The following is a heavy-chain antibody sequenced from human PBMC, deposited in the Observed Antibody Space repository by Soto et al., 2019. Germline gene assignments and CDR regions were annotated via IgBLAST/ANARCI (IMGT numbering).Heavy chain of an antibody. CDR1: GYTFTSYY. V-gene: IGHV1-46*01. Sequence: GASVKVSCKASGYTFTSYYMHWVRQAPGQGLEWMGIINPSGGSTSYAQKFQGRVTMTRDTFTSTVYMELSSLRSEDTAVYYCAREEKYQLQLYYYYGMDVWGQGTTVTVSS. D-gene: IGHD2-2*01. CDR3: AREEKYQLQLYYYYGMDV. J-gene: IGHJ6*02. CDR2: INPSGGST.